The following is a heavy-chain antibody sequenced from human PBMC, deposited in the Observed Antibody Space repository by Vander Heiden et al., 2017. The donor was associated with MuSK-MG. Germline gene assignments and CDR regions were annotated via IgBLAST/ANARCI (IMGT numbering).Heavy chain of an antibody. CDR3: ARVRGLLGLQKCRVCRNWFDP. V-gene: IGHV4-34*01. Sequence: QVQLQQWGAGLLKPSETLSLTCAVYGGSFSGYYWSWIRQPPGKGLEWIGEINHSGSTNYNPSLKSRVTISVDTSKNQFSLKLSSVTAADTAVYYCARVRGLLGLQKCRVCRNWFDPWGQGTLVTVSS. CDR1: GGSFSGYY. CDR2: INHSGST. J-gene: IGHJ5*02. D-gene: IGHD4-4*01.